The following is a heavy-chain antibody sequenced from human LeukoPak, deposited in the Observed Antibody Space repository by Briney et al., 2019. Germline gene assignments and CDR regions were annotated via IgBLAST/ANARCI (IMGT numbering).Heavy chain of an antibody. CDR3: ARDPRWLTPDCTSTSCYENYFDP. CDR1: GYSISSGYQ. Sequence: SETLSLTCAVSGYSISSGYQWAWIRQPPGKALDWIGSIYHSGSAHYNPSLKSRVTISVDRSNNHFSLRLSSVTAADTAVYYCARDPRWLTPDCTSTSCYENYFDPWGQGTLVTVSS. J-gene: IGHJ5*02. V-gene: IGHV4-38-2*02. CDR2: IYHSGSA. D-gene: IGHD2-2*01.